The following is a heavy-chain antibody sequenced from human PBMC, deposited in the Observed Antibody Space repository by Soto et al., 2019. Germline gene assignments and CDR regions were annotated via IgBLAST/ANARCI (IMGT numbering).Heavy chain of an antibody. J-gene: IGHJ4*02. CDR1: GFSFSNAW. CDR3: MDTHMAATWDY. V-gene: IGHV3-15*07. Sequence: EVQLVESGGGLVKPGGSLRLSCAASGFSFSNAWMNWVRQAPGKGLEWVGRIKRETDGGTAEYAPPVEDRFSISRDDSKSTLYLQMNSLKIEDTVVYYCMDTHMAATWDYWGQGALVTVSS. CDR2: IKRETDGGTA. D-gene: IGHD5-18*01.